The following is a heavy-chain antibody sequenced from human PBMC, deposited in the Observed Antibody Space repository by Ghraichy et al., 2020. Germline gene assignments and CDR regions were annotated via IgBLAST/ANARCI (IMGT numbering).Heavy chain of an antibody. V-gene: IGHV4-59*01. Sequence: SETLSLTCTVSGGSISSYYWSWIRQPPGKGLEWIGYIYYSGSTNYNPSLKSRVTISVDTSKNQFSLKLSSVTAADTAVYYCAREGSGTKFDPWGQGTLVTVSS. CDR1: GGSISSYY. J-gene: IGHJ5*02. CDR2: IYYSGST. D-gene: IGHD1-1*01. CDR3: AREGSGTKFDP.